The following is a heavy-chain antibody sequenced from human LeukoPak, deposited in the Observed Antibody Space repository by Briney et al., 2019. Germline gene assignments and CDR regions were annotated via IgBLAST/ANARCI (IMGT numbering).Heavy chain of an antibody. CDR1: GFTVSSNY. Sequence: GGSLRLSCAASGFTVSSNYMSWVRQAPGKGLEWVSVIYSGGSTYYADSVKGRFTISRDNSQNTLHLQMNSLRAEDTAVYYCARDPNVEVGYWGQGTLVTVSS. CDR3: ARDPNVEVGY. J-gene: IGHJ4*02. D-gene: IGHD5-24*01. V-gene: IGHV3-53*01. CDR2: IYSGGST.